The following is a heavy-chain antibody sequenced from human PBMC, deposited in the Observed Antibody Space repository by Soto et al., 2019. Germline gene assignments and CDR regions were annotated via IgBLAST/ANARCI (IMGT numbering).Heavy chain of an antibody. CDR2: ISSSSSTI. J-gene: IGHJ3*02. CDR1: GFTFSSYS. V-gene: IGHV3-48*02. CDR3: ARSQTNRDAFDI. Sequence: ESGGGLVQPGGSLRLSCAASGFTFSSYSMNWVRQAPGKGLEWDSYISSSSSTIYYADSVKGRVTISRDNAKNSLYLQMNSLRDEDTAVYYCARSQTNRDAFDIWGQGTMVTVSS.